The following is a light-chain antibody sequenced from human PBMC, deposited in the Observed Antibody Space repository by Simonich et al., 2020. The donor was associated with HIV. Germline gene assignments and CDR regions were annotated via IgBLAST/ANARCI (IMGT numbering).Light chain of an antibody. CDR1: SSNIGSNT. Sequence: QSVLTQPPSASGTPGQRVTISCSGSSSNIGSNTVTWYQQLPGTAPKLLIYSNNQRPSGVPDRFSGSKSGTSASLAISGLQAEDEADYYCCSYAGSYTLVFGGGTKLTVL. V-gene: IGLV1-44*01. CDR3: CSYAGSYTLV. CDR2: SNN. J-gene: IGLJ3*02.